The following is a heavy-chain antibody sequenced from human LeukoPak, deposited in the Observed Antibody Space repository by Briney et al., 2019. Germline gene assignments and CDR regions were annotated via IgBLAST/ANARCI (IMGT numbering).Heavy chain of an antibody. CDR2: IIPIFGTA. J-gene: IGHJ6*03. V-gene: IGHV1-69*05. D-gene: IGHD3-22*01. CDR1: GGTFSSYA. CDR3: ARIVDPYYYMDV. Sequence: GSSVKVSCKASGGTFSSYAISWVRQAPGQGLEWMGGIIPIFGTANYAQKFQGRVTITTDESTSTAYMELSSLRSEDTAVYNCARIVDPYYYMDVWGKGTTVTVSS.